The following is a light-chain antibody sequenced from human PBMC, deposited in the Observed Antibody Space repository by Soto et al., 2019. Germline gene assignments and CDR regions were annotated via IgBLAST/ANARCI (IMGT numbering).Light chain of an antibody. CDR3: KQLNSYPRT. CDR1: QSIRSY. CDR2: SAS. V-gene: IGKV1-39*01. J-gene: IGKJ4*01. Sequence: DIQMTQSPSSLYASVGDRVTISCRANQSIRSYLNWFQQKTRNAPKILIYSASNLQSGVPSRFSGSGSGTDFTLTISSLQPEELATYDCKQLNSYPRTVGGWKKGDIK.